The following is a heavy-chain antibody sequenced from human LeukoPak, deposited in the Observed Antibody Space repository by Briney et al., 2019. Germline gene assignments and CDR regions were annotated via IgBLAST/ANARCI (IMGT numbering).Heavy chain of an antibody. Sequence: ASVKVSCKASGYTFASYGISWVRQAPGQGLEWMGWISGFNDNTNYAQKFQGRVTITADESTSTAYMELSSLRSEDTAVYYCARSRPSGYYYNFDYWGQGTLVTVSS. D-gene: IGHD3-22*01. J-gene: IGHJ4*02. CDR2: ISGFNDNT. CDR3: ARSRPSGYYYNFDY. CDR1: GYTFASYG. V-gene: IGHV1-18*01.